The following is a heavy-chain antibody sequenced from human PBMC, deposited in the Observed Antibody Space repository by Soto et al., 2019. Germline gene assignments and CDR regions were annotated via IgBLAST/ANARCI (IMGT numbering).Heavy chain of an antibody. J-gene: IGHJ6*03. V-gene: IGHV4-59*01. CDR2: IYYSGST. CDR3: ARDQGSGYDFWSGYYANYYYYMDV. Sequence: SETLSLTCTVSGGSISSYYWSWIRQPPGKGLEWIGYIYYSGSTNYNPTLKSRVTISVDTSKNQFSLKLSSVTAADTAVYYCARDQGSGYDFWSGYYANYYYYMDVWGKGTTVT. D-gene: IGHD3-3*01. CDR1: GGSISSYY.